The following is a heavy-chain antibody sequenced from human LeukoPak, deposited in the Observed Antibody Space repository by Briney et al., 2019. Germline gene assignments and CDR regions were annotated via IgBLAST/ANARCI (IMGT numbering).Heavy chain of an antibody. V-gene: IGHV4-31*03. CDR1: GGSITSGGYY. CDR2: IYYSGTT. J-gene: IGHJ4*02. D-gene: IGHD7-27*01. Sequence: SETLSLACTVSGGSITSGGYYWSWIRQLPGKGLEWIGYIYYSGTTSYNPSLKSRLTISLDTSENQFSLKLSSVTAADTAVYYCARGSTGDKSNNWGQGTLVTVSS. CDR3: ARGSTGDKSNN.